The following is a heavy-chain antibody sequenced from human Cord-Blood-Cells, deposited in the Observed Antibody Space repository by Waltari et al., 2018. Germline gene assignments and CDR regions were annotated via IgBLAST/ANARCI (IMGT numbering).Heavy chain of an antibody. Sequence: EVQLVESGGGLVQPGGSLRLSCAASGFTFSSYSMNWVRQAPGNGLEWVSYISSSSSTIYYADSVKGRFTISRDNAKNSLYLQMNSLRDEDTAVYYCARDMVEQQLVLFDYWGQGTLVTVSS. CDR1: GFTFSSYS. J-gene: IGHJ4*02. CDR2: ISSSSSTI. D-gene: IGHD6-13*01. CDR3: ARDMVEQQLVLFDY. V-gene: IGHV3-48*02.